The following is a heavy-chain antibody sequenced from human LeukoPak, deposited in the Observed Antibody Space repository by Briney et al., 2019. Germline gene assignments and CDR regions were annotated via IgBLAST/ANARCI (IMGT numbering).Heavy chain of an antibody. V-gene: IGHV5-51*01. CDR2: IYPGDSDT. CDR3: ARHVHGSGSFWFDP. Sequence: GESLKISGKGSGYSFTSYWIGSGLQMPGKSRVGMGIIYPGDSDTRYSPSFQGQVTISADKSISTAYLQWSSLKASDTAMYYCARHVHGSGSFWFDPWGQGTLVTVSS. CDR1: GYSFTSYW. D-gene: IGHD3-10*01. J-gene: IGHJ5*02.